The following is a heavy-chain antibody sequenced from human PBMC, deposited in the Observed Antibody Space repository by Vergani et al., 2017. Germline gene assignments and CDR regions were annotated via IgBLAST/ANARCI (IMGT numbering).Heavy chain of an antibody. Sequence: QVRLQESGPGLVKPSETLSLTCSVSGGSMSGYYWSWIRQPPGKELEWIGYMYHSGSTNYNPSLETRVTISVDASKNQFSLKLSSVTAADTAVYYCASQDDHNGNPCAFDIWGQGTKVTVSS. CDR3: ASQDDHNGNPCAFDI. V-gene: IGHV4-59*12. CDR1: GGSMSGYY. J-gene: IGHJ3*02. CDR2: MYHSGST. D-gene: IGHD4-23*01.